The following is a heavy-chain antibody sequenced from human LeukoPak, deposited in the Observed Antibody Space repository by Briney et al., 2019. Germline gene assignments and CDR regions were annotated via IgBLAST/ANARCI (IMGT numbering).Heavy chain of an antibody. CDR3: SKSWPRISSPFDY. CDR2: ISGSGGST. Sequence: AGGSLRLSCAASGFTFSSYAMSWVRQAPGKGLEWVLAISGSGGSTYSAASVNSLFTISRDNTKNTLYLKMNCFRAEDTAVYYCSKSWPRISSPFDYWGQGTLVTVSS. D-gene: IGHD5-12*01. CDR1: GFTFSSYA. J-gene: IGHJ4*02. V-gene: IGHV3-23*01.